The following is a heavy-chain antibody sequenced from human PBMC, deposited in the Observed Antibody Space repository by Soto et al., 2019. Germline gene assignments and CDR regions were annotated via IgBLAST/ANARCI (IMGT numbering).Heavy chain of an antibody. D-gene: IGHD2-21*01. CDR3: TRILWSSRRDALDI. CDR2: IGTSGTPT. J-gene: IGHJ6*02. V-gene: IGHV3-23*01. Sequence: DVQLLESGGDLVQPGGSLRLSCIASGFTFRSYAMAWVRQAPGEDLEWVSAIGTSGTPTLYADSVKSRFSISRDDSRNTVSLQMNSLGVEDTATYYCTRILWSSRRDALDIWGQATTVTVSS. CDR1: GFTFRSYA.